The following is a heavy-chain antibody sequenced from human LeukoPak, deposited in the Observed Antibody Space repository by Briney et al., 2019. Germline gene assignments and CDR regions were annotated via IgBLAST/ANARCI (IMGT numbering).Heavy chain of an antibody. Sequence: GGSLRLSCAASGYSFTNNGIHWVRQAPGKGLEWVAFIRNDGSQKYYADSVKGRFTISRESSKSMLFLQMNSLRTEDTAVYYCARTAGWTGPDYWGHGTLVIVSS. D-gene: IGHD3/OR15-3a*01. CDR1: GYSFTNNG. CDR3: ARTAGWTGPDY. J-gene: IGHJ4*03. CDR2: IRNDGSQK. V-gene: IGHV3-30*02.